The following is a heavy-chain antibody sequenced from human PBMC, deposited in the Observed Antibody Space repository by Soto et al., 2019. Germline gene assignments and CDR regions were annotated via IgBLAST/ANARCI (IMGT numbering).Heavy chain of an antibody. CDR1: GFTFSSYA. V-gene: IGHV3-30-3*01. J-gene: IGHJ4*02. D-gene: IGHD3-3*01. Sequence: GGSLRLSCAASGFTFSSYAMHWVRQAPGKGLEWVAVISYDGSNKYYADSVKGRFTISRDNSKNTLYLQMNSLRAEDTAVYYCARDRTRYDFWSGYSYYFDYWGQGTLVTVSS. CDR2: ISYDGSNK. CDR3: ARDRTRYDFWSGYSYYFDY.